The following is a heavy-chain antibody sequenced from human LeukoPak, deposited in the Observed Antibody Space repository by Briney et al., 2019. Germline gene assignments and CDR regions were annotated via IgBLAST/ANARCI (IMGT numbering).Heavy chain of an antibody. CDR1: GASISSGDYS. CDR2: ISHSEST. Sequence: SETLSLTCTVSGASISSGDYSWSWIRQPPGKGLEWVGCISHSESTYYTPSLKSRVTISVDRSKNQFSLKLSSVTAADTAVYYCARGKIAMVRGVYSPDWFDPWGQGTLVTVSS. D-gene: IGHD3-10*01. V-gene: IGHV4-30-2*01. J-gene: IGHJ5*02. CDR3: ARGKIAMVRGVYSPDWFDP.